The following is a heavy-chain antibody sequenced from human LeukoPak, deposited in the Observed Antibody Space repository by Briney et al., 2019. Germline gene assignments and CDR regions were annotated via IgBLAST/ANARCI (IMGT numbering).Heavy chain of an antibody. V-gene: IGHV3-23*01. J-gene: IGHJ3*02. Sequence: GGSLRLSCAASGFTFSSYAMSWVRQAPGKGLEWVSAISGSGGGTYYADSVKGRFTISRDNSKNTLYLQMNSLRAEDTAVYYCAKIVVVPAAIRGDAFDIWGQGTMVTVSS. CDR2: ISGSGGGT. CDR1: GFTFSSYA. D-gene: IGHD2-2*01. CDR3: AKIVVVPAAIRGDAFDI.